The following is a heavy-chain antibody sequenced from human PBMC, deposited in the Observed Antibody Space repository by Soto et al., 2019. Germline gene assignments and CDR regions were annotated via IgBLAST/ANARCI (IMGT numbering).Heavy chain of an antibody. J-gene: IGHJ4*02. CDR2: ISGSGGST. Sequence: GGSLRLSCAASGFTFSSYAMSRVRQAPGKGLEWVSAISGSGGSTYYADSVKGRFTISRDNSKNTLYLQMNSLSAEDTAVYYCATDIVVVVAALGDYWGQGTLVTVSS. V-gene: IGHV3-23*01. CDR1: GFTFSSYA. D-gene: IGHD2-15*01. CDR3: ATDIVVVVAALGDY.